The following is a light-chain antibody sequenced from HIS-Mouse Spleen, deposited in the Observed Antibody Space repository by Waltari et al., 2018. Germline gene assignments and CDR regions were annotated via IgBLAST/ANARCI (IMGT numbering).Light chain of an antibody. Sequence: QSALTQPASVSGSPGQSITISCTGTSSDVGGYNYVSWYQQHPGKDAKLMIYDVRNRPSGVSNRFSGSMSGNTASLTISGLKAEDEADYYCSSYTSSSTEVFGGGTKLTVL. CDR1: SSDVGGYNY. CDR2: DVR. V-gene: IGLV2-14*03. J-gene: IGLJ2*01. CDR3: SSYTSSSTEV.